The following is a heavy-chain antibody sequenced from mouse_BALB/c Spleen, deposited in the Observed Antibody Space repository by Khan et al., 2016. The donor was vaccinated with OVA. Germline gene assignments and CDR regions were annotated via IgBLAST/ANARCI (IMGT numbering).Heavy chain of an antibody. V-gene: IGHV5-6-4*01. J-gene: IGHJ1*01. Sequence: EVELVESGGGLVKPGGSLKLSCAASAFTFSSYTMSWVRQTPEKRLEWVATISSGGTYTYYPDSLKGRFTISRDNAKNTLYLQMRSLKSEDTAMYYCTRDGNYAHWYFDVWGAGTTVTVSS. CDR1: AFTFSSYT. CDR2: ISSGGTYT. D-gene: IGHD2-1*01. CDR3: TRDGNYAHWYFDV.